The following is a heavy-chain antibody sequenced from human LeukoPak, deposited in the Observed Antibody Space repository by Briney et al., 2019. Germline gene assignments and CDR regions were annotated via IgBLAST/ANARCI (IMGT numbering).Heavy chain of an antibody. J-gene: IGHJ6*03. D-gene: IGHD4-17*01. Sequence: GGSLRLSCAASGFTFSDYEMNWVRQAPGKGLEWVSHISTSGSIIHYADSVEGRFTISRDNAKNSLYLQMNGLRVEDTAVYYCARDATTELGTVYMDVWGKGTTVTISS. CDR1: GFTFSDYE. CDR2: ISTSGSII. V-gene: IGHV3-48*03. CDR3: ARDATTELGTVYMDV.